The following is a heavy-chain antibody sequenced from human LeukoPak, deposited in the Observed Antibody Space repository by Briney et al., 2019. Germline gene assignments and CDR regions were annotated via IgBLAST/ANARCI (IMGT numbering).Heavy chain of an antibody. Sequence: SETLSLTCTVSGGSISSGGYYWSWIRQHPGKGLEWIGYIYYSGSTYYNPSLKSRVIISLDTSKNHFSLKLSSVTAADTAVYYCARGVATLDWYFDLWGRGTLVTVSS. J-gene: IGHJ2*01. D-gene: IGHD1-26*01. CDR2: IYYSGST. CDR1: GGSISSGGYY. V-gene: IGHV4-61*03. CDR3: ARGVATLDWYFDL.